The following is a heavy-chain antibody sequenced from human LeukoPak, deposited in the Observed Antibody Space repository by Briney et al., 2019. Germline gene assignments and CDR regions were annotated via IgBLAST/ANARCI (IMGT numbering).Heavy chain of an antibody. D-gene: IGHD2-8*02. J-gene: IGHJ1*01. CDR2: INHSGST. CDR3: AIDRSWWPPEYFRH. V-gene: IGHV4-34*01. Sequence: PSETLSLTCAVYGGSFSGYYWSWIRQPPGKGLEWIGEINHSGSTNYNPSLKSRVTISVDTSKNQFSLKLSSVTAADTAVYYCAIDRSWWPPEYFRHWGQGTLVTVSS. CDR1: GGSFSGYY.